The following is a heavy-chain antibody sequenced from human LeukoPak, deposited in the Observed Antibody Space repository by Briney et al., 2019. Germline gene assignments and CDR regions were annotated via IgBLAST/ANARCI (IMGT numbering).Heavy chain of an antibody. CDR1: GFTFSSYG. CDR2: IRYDGSNK. Sequence: PGGSLRLSCAASGFTFSSYGMHWVRQAPGKGLEWVVFIRYDGSNKYYADSVKGRFTISRDNSKNTLYLQMNSLRAEDTAVYYCAKDYDFWSGSPHAEYFQHWGQGTLVTVSS. CDR3: AKDYDFWSGSPHAEYFQH. V-gene: IGHV3-30*02. D-gene: IGHD3-3*01. J-gene: IGHJ1*01.